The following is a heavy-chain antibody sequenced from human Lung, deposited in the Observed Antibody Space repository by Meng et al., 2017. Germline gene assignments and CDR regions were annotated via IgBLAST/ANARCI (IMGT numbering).Heavy chain of an antibody. CDR1: GGSFITYY. CDR2: INHSGST. J-gene: IGHJ4*02. V-gene: IGHV4-34*01. CDR3: ARGPTTMAHDFDY. Sequence: QVQLQQGGAGLVKPPETLPLTCVVSGGSFITYYWRWIRQPPGKGLEWIGEINHSGSTNYNPSLESRATISVDTSQNNLSLKLSSVTAADSAVYYCARGPTTMAHDFDYWGQGTLVTVSS. D-gene: IGHD4-11*01.